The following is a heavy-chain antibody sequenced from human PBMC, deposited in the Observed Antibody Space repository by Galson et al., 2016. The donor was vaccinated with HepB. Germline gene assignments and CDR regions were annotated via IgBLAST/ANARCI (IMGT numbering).Heavy chain of an antibody. CDR3: ARIFCINTVCFFDH. V-gene: IGHV4-59*01. CDR1: GGSISDDY. CDR2: ISDTGST. J-gene: IGHJ4*02. Sequence: ETLSLTCAVSGGSISDDYWSWIRQPPGKGLDWIGYISDTGSTERSPSLKSRVTLSLDTSKNQLSLSLSSVTAADTALYYCARIFCINTVCFFDHWGQGTLVTVSS. D-gene: IGHD2-8*01.